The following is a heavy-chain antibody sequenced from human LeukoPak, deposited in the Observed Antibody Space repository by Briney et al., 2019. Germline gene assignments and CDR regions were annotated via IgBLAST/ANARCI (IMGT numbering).Heavy chain of an antibody. V-gene: IGHV4-4*07. CDR2: IYPTGNT. CDR1: GGAIISYY. Sequence: SETLSLTCSVSGGAIISYYWSWIRQPAGKGPEWIGRIYPTGNTDYNPSLKTRVTMSTDLPKKQFSLRLRSVTAADTAVYYCARLKFYDSTGYSPGYYMDVWGKGTAVTVSS. D-gene: IGHD3-22*01. J-gene: IGHJ6*03. CDR3: ARLKFYDSTGYSPGYYMDV.